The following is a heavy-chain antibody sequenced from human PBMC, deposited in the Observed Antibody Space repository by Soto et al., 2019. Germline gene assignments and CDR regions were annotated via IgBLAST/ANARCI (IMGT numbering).Heavy chain of an antibody. Sequence: QVQLVQSVAEVKKPGSSVKVSCKASGGTFSSYAISWVRQAPGQGLEWMGGIIPIFGTANYAQKFQGRVTITAEKSPSTAYMAQRSLRSEDTAVYYCARTGVSSSSGYYEYGIDGWGQGTTVTVSS. CDR1: GGTFSSYA. V-gene: IGHV1-69*06. CDR2: IIPIFGTA. D-gene: IGHD6-6*01. J-gene: IGHJ6*02. CDR3: ARTGVSSSSGYYEYGIDG.